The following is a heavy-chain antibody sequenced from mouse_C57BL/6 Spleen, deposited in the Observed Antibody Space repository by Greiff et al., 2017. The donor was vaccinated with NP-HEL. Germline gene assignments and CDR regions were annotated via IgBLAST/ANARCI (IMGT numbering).Heavy chain of an antibody. CDR2: ISSGSSTI. CDR1: GFTFSDYG. V-gene: IGHV5-17*01. CDR3: ARDTTVVADWYFDV. D-gene: IGHD1-1*01. Sequence: EVQGVESGGGLVKPGGSLKLSCAASGFTFSDYGMHWVRQAPEKGLEWVAYISSGSSTIYYADPVKGRFTISRDNAKNTLFLQMTSLRSEDTAMYYCARDTTVVADWYFDVWGTGTTVTVSS. J-gene: IGHJ1*03.